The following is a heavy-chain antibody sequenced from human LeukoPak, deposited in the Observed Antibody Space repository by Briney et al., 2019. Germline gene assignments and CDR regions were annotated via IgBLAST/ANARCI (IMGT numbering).Heavy chain of an antibody. Sequence: ASVKVSCKASGYTFTGYYMHWVRQAPGQGLEWMGWINPNSGGTNYAQKFQGRVTKTRDTSISTAYMELSRLRSDDTAVYYCARDEKPLADFDYWGQGTLVTVSS. D-gene: IGHD1-14*01. CDR2: INPNSGGT. V-gene: IGHV1-2*02. CDR1: GYTFTGYY. CDR3: ARDEKPLADFDY. J-gene: IGHJ4*02.